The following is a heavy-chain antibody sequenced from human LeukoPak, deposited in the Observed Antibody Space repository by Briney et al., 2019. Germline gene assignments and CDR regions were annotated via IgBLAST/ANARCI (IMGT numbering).Heavy chain of an antibody. CDR3: AKDGRDYFVSGSHYRGVPALDY. CDR2: INWNGGST. J-gene: IGHJ4*02. Sequence: AGGSLRLSCAASGFTFDDYGMSWVRQAPGKGLEWVSGINWNGGSTGYADSVKGRFTISRDNSKNTLFLQMNSLRAEDTAVYYCAKDGRDYFVSGSHYRGVPALDYWGQGTLVTVSS. D-gene: IGHD3-10*01. V-gene: IGHV3-20*04. CDR1: GFTFDDYG.